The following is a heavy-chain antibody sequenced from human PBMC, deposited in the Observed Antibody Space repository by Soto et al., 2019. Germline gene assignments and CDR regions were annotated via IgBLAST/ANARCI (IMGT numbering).Heavy chain of an antibody. CDR2: IGGSGGST. Sequence: GECVSLSCAASGFTFSSYSMSWVRQAPGKGRGWVSAIGGSGGSTYYADSVKGRFTISRDNSKNTLYLQMNSLRAEDTAVYYCAKAEQLDYYYYYGMDVWGQGTTVPVSS. D-gene: IGHD6-13*01. CDR3: AKAEQLDYYYYYGMDV. V-gene: IGHV3-23*01. CDR1: GFTFSSYS. J-gene: IGHJ6*02.